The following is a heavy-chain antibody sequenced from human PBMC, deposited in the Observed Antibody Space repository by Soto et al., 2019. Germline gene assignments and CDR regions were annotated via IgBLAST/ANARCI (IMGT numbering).Heavy chain of an antibody. J-gene: IGHJ4*02. CDR3: ARTVGAAYYSAF. Sequence: QVQLQESGPGLVKPSETLSLTCNVSGDSMSKYYWSWVRQPAGKGLEWIGRIWTSGSTNYYPSLKSRVTMTRDTSNQHSSLDLKLATAAASAVYYCARTVGAAYYSAFRGQGVLVTVSS. CDR1: GDSMSKYY. V-gene: IGHV4-4*07. D-gene: IGHD3-16*01. CDR2: IWTSGST.